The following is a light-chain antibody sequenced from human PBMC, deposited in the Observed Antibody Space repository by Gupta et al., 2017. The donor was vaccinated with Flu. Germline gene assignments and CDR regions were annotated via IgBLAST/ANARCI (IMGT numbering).Light chain of an antibody. Sequence: GQSVAISCTGTSSDVGAYNYVSWYQQHPGKAPKLIIYDVYKRPSGVPDRFTGSKSGNTAPLTISGLQPEDEADYHCCSFGAASFFGGGTKLTVL. CDR2: DVY. J-gene: IGLJ2*01. CDR3: CSFGAASF. V-gene: IGLV2-11*01. CDR1: SSDVGAYNY.